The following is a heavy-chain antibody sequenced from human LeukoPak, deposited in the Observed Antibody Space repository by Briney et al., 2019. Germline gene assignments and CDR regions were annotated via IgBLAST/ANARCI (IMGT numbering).Heavy chain of an antibody. J-gene: IGHJ4*02. CDR3: ARDRAWNYFDY. CDR1: GFTFSSYV. Sequence: GGSLRLSCAASGFTFSSYVLHWVRQAPGKGLEWVAVISQDVSKDYYADSVEGRFTISRDNSENTLYLQMDSLRAEDTAVYYCARDRAWNYFDYWGQGTLVTVSS. CDR2: ISQDVSKD. D-gene: IGHD3-3*01. V-gene: IGHV3-30-3*01.